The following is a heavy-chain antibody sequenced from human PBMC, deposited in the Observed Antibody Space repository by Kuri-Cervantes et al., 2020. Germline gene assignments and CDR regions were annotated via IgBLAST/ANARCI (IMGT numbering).Heavy chain of an antibody. J-gene: IGHJ1*01. V-gene: IGHV3-53*01. CDR2: IYSGGST. CDR1: GFTFSSYA. Sequence: GGSLRLSCAASGFTFSSYAMSWVRQAPGKGLEWVSVIYSGGSTYYADSVKGRFTISRDNSKNTPYLQMNSLRAEDTAVYYCASFPSYRLGYFQHWGQGTLVTVSS. CDR3: ASFPSYRLGYFQH. D-gene: IGHD3-16*02.